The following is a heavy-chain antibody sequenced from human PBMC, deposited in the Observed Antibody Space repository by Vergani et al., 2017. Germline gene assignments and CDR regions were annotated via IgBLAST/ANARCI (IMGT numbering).Heavy chain of an antibody. J-gene: IGHJ5*02. CDR2: ISSSSSYI. CDR1: GFTFSSYA. V-gene: IGHV3-21*01. D-gene: IGHD3-3*01. CDR3: ARGDSDFWSGYYTGGSKGWFDP. Sequence: EVQLLESGGGLVQPGGSLRLSCAASGFTFSSYAMSWVRQAPGKGLEWVSAISSSSSYIYYADSVKGRFTISRDNAKNSLYLQMNSLRAEDTAVYYCARGDSDFWSGYYTGGSKGWFDPWGQGTLVTVSS.